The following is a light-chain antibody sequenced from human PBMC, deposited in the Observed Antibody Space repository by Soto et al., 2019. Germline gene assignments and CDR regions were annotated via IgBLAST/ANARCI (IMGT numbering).Light chain of an antibody. CDR2: DAS. Sequence: DIKMTQSPSTLSASVGDRVTITCRASQSIYKWLAWYQQKPGKAPKLLIHDASRLQSGVPSRFSGSGSGTDFTLTISSLQPDDFATYYCQQYNSYSWTFGQGTKVDVK. V-gene: IGKV1-5*01. CDR3: QQYNSYSWT. J-gene: IGKJ1*01. CDR1: QSIYKW.